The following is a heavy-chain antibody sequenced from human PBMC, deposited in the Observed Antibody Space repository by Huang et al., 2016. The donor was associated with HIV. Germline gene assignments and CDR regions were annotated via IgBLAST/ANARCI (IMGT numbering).Heavy chain of an antibody. V-gene: IGHV2-5*01. Sequence: QITLKESGPTVVKPTQTLTLTCTFSGFSLNTGAMGVGWIRQPPGKALEWLALIYWNDDKRYTPSLKTRLTITKDTSKNQVVLKITNVTPADTATYYCAHTCAAELLTNYFHPWGQGAPVTVSS. J-gene: IGHJ5*02. CDR1: GFSLNTGAMG. CDR3: AHTCAAELLTNYFHP. CDR2: IYWNDDK. D-gene: IGHD1-26*01.